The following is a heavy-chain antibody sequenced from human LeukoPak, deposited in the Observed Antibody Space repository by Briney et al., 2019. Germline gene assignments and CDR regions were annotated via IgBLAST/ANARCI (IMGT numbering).Heavy chain of an antibody. Sequence: GGSLRLSCTASGSTFSHFSMNWVRLAPGKGLQWVSFISGSSKTIYYGDSVKGRFTISRDNAKNSLYLQMNGLRDEDAALHFCARDSGNYIDYWGQGTQVVVSS. CDR2: ISGSSKTI. CDR3: ARDSGNYIDY. J-gene: IGHJ4*01. D-gene: IGHD2/OR15-2a*01. V-gene: IGHV3-48*02. CDR1: GSTFSHFS.